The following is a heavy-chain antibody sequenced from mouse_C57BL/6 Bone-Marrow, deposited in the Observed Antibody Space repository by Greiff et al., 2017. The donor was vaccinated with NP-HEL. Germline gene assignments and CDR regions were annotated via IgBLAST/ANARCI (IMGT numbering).Heavy chain of an antibody. J-gene: IGHJ1*03. CDR3: AREYYNNLYWYFDV. Sequence: QVQLQQPGAELVKPGASVKLSCKASGYTFTSYWMHWVKQRPGQGLEWIGMIHPNSGSTNYNEKFKSKATLTVDKSSSTAYMQLSSLTSEDSAVYYCAREYYNNLYWYFDVWGTGTTVTVSS. V-gene: IGHV1-64*01. CDR2: IHPNSGST. CDR1: GYTFTSYW. D-gene: IGHD2-5*01.